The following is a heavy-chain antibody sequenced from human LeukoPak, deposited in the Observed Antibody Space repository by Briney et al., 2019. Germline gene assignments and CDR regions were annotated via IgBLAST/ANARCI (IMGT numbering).Heavy chain of an antibody. D-gene: IGHD2-2*01. V-gene: IGHV1-2*02. CDR1: GYTFTGYY. CDR3: ARAIIVVVPAAISWFDP. J-gene: IGHJ5*02. CDR2: INPNSGGT. Sequence: ASVKVSCKASGYTFTGYYMHWVRQAPGQGPEWMGWINPNSGGTNYAQKFQGRVTMTRDTSISTAYMELSRLRSDDTAVYYCARAIIVVVPAAISWFDPWGQGTLVTVSS.